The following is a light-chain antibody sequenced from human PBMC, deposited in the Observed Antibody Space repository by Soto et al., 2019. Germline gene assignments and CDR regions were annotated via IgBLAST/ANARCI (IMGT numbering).Light chain of an antibody. V-gene: IGLV1-44*01. Sequence: QSVLTQPPSASGTPGQRVIISCSGSNSNIGTYTVNWYQQLPGTAPKLLIYTDYQRPSGVPDRFSGSRSGTSASLAISGRQSDDDADYYCASWDDSLSGWVFGGGTKLTVL. CDR2: TDY. CDR1: NSNIGTYT. CDR3: ASWDDSLSGWV. J-gene: IGLJ3*02.